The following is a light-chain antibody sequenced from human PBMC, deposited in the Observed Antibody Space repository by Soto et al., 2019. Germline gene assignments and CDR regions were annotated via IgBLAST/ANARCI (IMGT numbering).Light chain of an antibody. Sequence: QSALTQPRSVSGSPGQSVTISCTGTSSDVGGYNYVSWYQQHPGKAPKLMIYDVSKRPSGVPDRFSGSKSGNTASLTISGLQAEDEADYYCCSYAGSYTLAHVVFGGGTKVTVL. J-gene: IGLJ2*01. CDR2: DVS. CDR1: SSDVGGYNY. V-gene: IGLV2-11*01. CDR3: CSYAGSYTLAHVV.